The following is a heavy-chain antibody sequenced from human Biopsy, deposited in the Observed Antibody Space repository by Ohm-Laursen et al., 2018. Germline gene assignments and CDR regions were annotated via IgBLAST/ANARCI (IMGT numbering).Heavy chain of an antibody. D-gene: IGHD2-21*01. V-gene: IGHV3-21*01. J-gene: IGHJ6*02. CDR3: TRLAYYYYYGMDV. Sequence: SLRLSCAASGFTFKNYNMNWVRQAPGKGLEWVSSITDSGSHMYYADSVKGRLTISRDNAKNSLYLQMNSLRAEDTAVYYCTRLAYYYYYGMDVWGQGTTVTVSS. CDR2: ITDSGSHM. CDR1: GFTFKNYN.